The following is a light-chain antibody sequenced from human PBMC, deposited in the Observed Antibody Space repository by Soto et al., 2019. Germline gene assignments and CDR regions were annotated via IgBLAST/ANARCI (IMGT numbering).Light chain of an antibody. CDR2: GIS. V-gene: IGKV3-20*01. CDR1: QTISSW. Sequence: TQSPSTLSGSVGDRVTITCRASQTISSWLAWYQQKPGQAPRLLMYGISRRATGIPDRFSGSGSGTDFTLTITRLEPEDFAVYYCQQYVTSSPRTFGQGTKVEIK. J-gene: IGKJ1*01. CDR3: QQYVTSSPRT.